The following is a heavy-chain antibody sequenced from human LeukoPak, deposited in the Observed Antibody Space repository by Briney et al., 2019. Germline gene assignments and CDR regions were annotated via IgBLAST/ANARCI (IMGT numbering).Heavy chain of an antibody. J-gene: IGHJ4*02. CDR1: GGTISSYY. D-gene: IGHD6-19*01. V-gene: IGHV4-4*07. Sequence: PSETLSLTCTVPGGTISSYYWSWIRQPAGKGLEWIGRIYISGSTNYNPSLKSRVTMSVDTSKNQFSLKLSSVTAADPAVYYCARTWQWLPFDYWGQGTLVTVSS. CDR3: ARTWQWLPFDY. CDR2: IYISGST.